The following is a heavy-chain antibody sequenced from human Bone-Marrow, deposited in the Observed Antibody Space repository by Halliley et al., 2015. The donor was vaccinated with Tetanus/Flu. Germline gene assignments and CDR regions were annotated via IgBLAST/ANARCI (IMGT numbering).Heavy chain of an antibody. J-gene: IGHJ4*02. V-gene: IGHV3-11*06. D-gene: IGHD5-18*01. Sequence: WVSYIRGKIFFTKFGDFVKGRFPVSKDNAENSLYLQMDSLRAEDTAVYFCARRGLDGYGYFDYWGQGTLVTVSS. CDR3: ARRGLDGYGYFDY. CDR2: IRGKIFFT.